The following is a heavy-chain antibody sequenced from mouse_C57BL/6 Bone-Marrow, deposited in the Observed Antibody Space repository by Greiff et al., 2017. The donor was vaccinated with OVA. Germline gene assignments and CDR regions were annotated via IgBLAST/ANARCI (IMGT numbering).Heavy chain of an antibody. V-gene: IGHV1-74*01. CDR1: GYTFTSYW. CDR3: AIWVGPRRAFAY. J-gene: IGHJ3*01. D-gene: IGHD2-12*01. CDR2: IHPSDSDT. Sequence: QVQLQQPGAELVKPGASVKVSCKASGYTFTSYWMHWVKQRPGQGLEWIGRIHPSDSDTNYNQKFKGKATLTVDKSSSTAYMQLSSLTSEDSAVYYCAIWVGPRRAFAYWGQGTLVTVSA.